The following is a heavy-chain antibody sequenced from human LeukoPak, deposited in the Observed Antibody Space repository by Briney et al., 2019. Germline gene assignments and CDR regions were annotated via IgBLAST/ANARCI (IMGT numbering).Heavy chain of an antibody. CDR3: ARARGITIFGVVNNAKYNWFDP. CDR2: ISAYNGKT. Sequence: ASVKVSCKASGYTFTSYGMSWVGQAPGQGVEGMGWISAYNGKTNYAQKLQGRVTMTTHTSTSTAYMELRSLRSDDTAVYYCARARGITIFGVVNNAKYNWFDPWGQGTLVTVSS. V-gene: IGHV1-18*01. CDR1: GYTFTSYG. J-gene: IGHJ5*02. D-gene: IGHD3-3*01.